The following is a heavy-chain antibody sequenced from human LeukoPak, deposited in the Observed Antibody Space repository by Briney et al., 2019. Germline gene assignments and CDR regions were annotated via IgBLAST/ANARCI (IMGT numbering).Heavy chain of an antibody. J-gene: IGHJ4*02. V-gene: IGHV1-2*02. CDR3: ARDRPDYGVDY. CDR1: GYTFTGYY. CDR2: INPNSGGT. D-gene: IGHD4-17*01. Sequence: ASVRVSCKASGYTFTGYYMHWVRQAPGQGLEWMGWINPNSGGTNYAQKFQGRVTMTGDTSISIAYMELSRLRSDDTAVYYCARDRPDYGVDYWGQGTLVTVSS.